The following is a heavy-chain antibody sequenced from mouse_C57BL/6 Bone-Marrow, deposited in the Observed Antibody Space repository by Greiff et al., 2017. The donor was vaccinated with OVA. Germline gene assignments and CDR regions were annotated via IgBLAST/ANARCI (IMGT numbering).Heavy chain of an antibody. CDR2: ISYDGSN. Sequence: VQLKESGPGLVKPSQSLSLTCSVTGYSIPSVYSWNWIRQFPGNKLEWMGYISYDGSNNSNPSLKNRISITRDTSKNQFFLKLNSVTTEDTATYYCARNAYYSNYDYYAMDYWGQGTTVTVSS. CDR1: GYSIPSVYS. CDR3: ARNAYYSNYDYYAMDY. D-gene: IGHD2-5*01. V-gene: IGHV3-6*01. J-gene: IGHJ4*01.